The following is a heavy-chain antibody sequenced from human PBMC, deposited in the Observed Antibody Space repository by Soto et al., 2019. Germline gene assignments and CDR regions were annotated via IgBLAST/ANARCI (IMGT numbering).Heavy chain of an antibody. CDR1: GYSFRSYW. CDR2: IYPGDSNT. Sequence: EVQLVQSGAEVKKPGESLKISCKTSGYSFRSYWIGWVRQMPGKGLEWMGIIYPGDSNTRYSPSFQGQVTISADKSISTAFMQWSSLMADDSAMYYCARHLHSAPVHISPVSPDYWGQGTLVTVSS. J-gene: IGHJ4*02. V-gene: IGHV5-51*01. CDR3: ARHLHSAPVHISPVSPDY. D-gene: IGHD4-4*01.